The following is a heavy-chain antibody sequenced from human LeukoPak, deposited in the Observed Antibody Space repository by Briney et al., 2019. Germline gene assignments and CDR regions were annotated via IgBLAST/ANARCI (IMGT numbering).Heavy chain of an antibody. V-gene: IGHV4-30-4*08. J-gene: IGHJ5*02. CDR3: ARNVVVPAAPGWFDP. D-gene: IGHD2-2*01. CDR1: GGSISSGDYY. CDR2: IYYSGST. Sequence: SETLSLTXTVSGGSISSGDYYWSWIRQPPGKGLEWIGYIYYSGSTHYNPSLKSRVTISVDTSKNQFSLKLSSVTAADTAVYYCARNVVVPAAPGWFDPWGQGTLVTVSS.